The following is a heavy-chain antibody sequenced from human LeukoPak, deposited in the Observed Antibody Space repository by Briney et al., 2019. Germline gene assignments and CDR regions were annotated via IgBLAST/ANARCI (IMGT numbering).Heavy chain of an antibody. D-gene: IGHD6-19*01. CDR1: GGSITSYY. CDR3: VRGRYSSGWFKDKNWFDP. CDR2: IYHSGNT. V-gene: IGHV4-59*12. Sequence: PSETLSLTCTVSGGSITSYYWSWIRQPPGKGLEWIGYIYHSGNTNYNPSLKSRVTISVDTSKNQFSLKLSSVTAADTAVYYCVRGRYSSGWFKDKNWFDPWGQGIPVTVSS. J-gene: IGHJ5*02.